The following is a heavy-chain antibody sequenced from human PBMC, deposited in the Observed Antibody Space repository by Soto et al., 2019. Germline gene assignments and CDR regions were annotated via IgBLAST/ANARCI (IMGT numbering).Heavy chain of an antibody. CDR2: MFYGVTT. V-gene: IGHV4-39*02. J-gene: IGHJ4*02. CDR3: AREDGDY. Sequence: QLQLQESGPGLVKPSETLSLTCTVSGVSINRTTYYWNWIRQPPGKGLEWIGSMFYGVTTYYNPSPVSGVTTAVDASKNQSSLKLRSVTAADAAVYYCAREDGDYWGQGTLVTVSS. CDR1: GVSINRTTYY. D-gene: IGHD6-6*01.